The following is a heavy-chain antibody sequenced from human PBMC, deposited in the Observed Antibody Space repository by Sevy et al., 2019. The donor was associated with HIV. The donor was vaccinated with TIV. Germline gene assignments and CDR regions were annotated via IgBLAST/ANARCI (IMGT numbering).Heavy chain of an antibody. V-gene: IGHV3-30*04. CDR2: ISYDGSDK. Sequence: GGSLRLSCAASGLTFSSYAMHWVRQAPGKGLEWVAVISYDGSDKYFADSVKGRFTISRDSSKNTLFLQMNSLRTEDTAVDYCARGPGVVAVAALNWFDPWGQGTLVTVSS. D-gene: IGHD2-15*01. CDR3: ARGPGVVAVAALNWFDP. J-gene: IGHJ5*02. CDR1: GLTFSSYA.